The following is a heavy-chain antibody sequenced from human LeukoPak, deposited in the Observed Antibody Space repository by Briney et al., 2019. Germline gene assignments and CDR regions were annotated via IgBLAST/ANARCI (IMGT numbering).Heavy chain of an antibody. CDR2: ISAYNGNT. CDR3: ARGDFDSSGYWFDP. CDR1: GYTFTNYG. D-gene: IGHD3-22*01. V-gene: IGHV1-18*01. Sequence: ASVKVSCKASGYTFTNYGISWVRQAPGQGLEWMGWISAYNGNTNYAQKVQGRVIKTTDTSTSTAYMELRSLRSDDTAVYYCARGDFDSSGYWFDPWGQGTLVTVSS. J-gene: IGHJ5*02.